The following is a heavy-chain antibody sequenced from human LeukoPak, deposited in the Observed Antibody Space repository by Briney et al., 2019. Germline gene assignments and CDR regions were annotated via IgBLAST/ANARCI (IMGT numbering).Heavy chain of an antibody. CDR2: ISYDGRDK. CDR1: GFTFSSYA. J-gene: IGHJ4*02. CDR3: ARPYSSGWYGDFDY. Sequence: GGSLRLSCAASGFTFSSYAMHWVRQAPGKGLEWVAVISYDGRDKYYADSVKGRFTISRDNSKNTLYLQMNSLRTEDTAAYSCARPYSSGWYGDFDYWGQGTLVTVSS. V-gene: IGHV3-30*04. D-gene: IGHD6-19*01.